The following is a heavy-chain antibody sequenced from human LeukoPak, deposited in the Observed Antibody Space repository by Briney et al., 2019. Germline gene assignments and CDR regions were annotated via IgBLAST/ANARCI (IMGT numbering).Heavy chain of an antibody. Sequence: SETLSLTCAVYGGSFSGYYWSWIRQPPGKGLEWIGEINHSGSTNYNPSLKSRVTISVDTSKNQFSLKLGSVTAADTAVYYCARFRITMIVRPYNWFDPWGQGTLVTVSS. CDR2: INHSGST. D-gene: IGHD3-22*01. J-gene: IGHJ5*02. V-gene: IGHV4-34*01. CDR1: GGSFSGYY. CDR3: ARFRITMIVRPYNWFDP.